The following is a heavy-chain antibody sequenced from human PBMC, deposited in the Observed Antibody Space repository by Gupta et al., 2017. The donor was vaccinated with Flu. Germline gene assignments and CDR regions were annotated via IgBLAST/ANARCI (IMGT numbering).Heavy chain of an antibody. D-gene: IGHD3-10*01. V-gene: IGHV3-23*01. CDR3: AKGIGGYYGMDV. Sequence: EVQLLESGGDLVQPGGSLRLSCAASGSTFSSWVRSWVRQAPGKGLEWVSSITKSNSGTYYADSVKGRFTISRDNSKDTLYLQMDSLRAEDTAIYYCAKGIGGYYGMDVWGQGTTVTVSS. J-gene: IGHJ6*02. CDR2: ITKSNSGT. CDR1: GSTFSSWV.